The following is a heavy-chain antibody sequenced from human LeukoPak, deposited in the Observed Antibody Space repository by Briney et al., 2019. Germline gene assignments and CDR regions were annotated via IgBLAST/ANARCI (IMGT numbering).Heavy chain of an antibody. CDR3: ARAYCSGGSCYDY. J-gene: IGHJ4*02. CDR2: ISAYNGNT. V-gene: IGHV1-18*01. CDR1: VYTFTRYG. D-gene: IGHD2-15*01. Sequence: ASVKVSCKASVYTFTRYGISWVRQTPGQGLAWVGWISAYNGNTNYAQKLQGRVTMTTDTSTSTAYMELRSLRSDDTAVYYCARAYCSGGSCYDYWGQGTLVTVSS.